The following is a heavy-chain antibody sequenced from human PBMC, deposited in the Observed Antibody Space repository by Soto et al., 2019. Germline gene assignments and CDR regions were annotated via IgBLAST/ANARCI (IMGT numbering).Heavy chain of an antibody. J-gene: IGHJ3*02. V-gene: IGHV1-18*01. CDR2: ISAYNGNT. CDR3: ARDQGSSGWYDAFDI. CDR1: GYTFTSYG. Sequence: ASVKVSCKASGYTFTSYGISWVRQAPGQGLEWMGWISAYNGNTNYAQKLQGRVTMTTDTSTSTAYMEPRSLRSDDTAVYYCARDQGSSGWYDAFDIWGQGTMVTVSS. D-gene: IGHD6-19*01.